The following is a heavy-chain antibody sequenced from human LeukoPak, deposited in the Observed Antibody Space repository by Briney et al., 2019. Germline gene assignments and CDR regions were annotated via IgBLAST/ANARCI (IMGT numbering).Heavy chain of an antibody. CDR1: GYTFTGYY. Sequence: GASVKVSCKASGYTFTGYYLHWVRQAPGQGLEWMGWISAYNGNTNYAQKLQGRVTMTTDTSTSTAYMELRSLRSDDTAVYYCAREGSLYYDILTGYRPYAFDIWGQGTMVTVSS. D-gene: IGHD3-9*01. J-gene: IGHJ3*02. V-gene: IGHV1-18*04. CDR2: ISAYNGNT. CDR3: AREGSLYYDILTGYRPYAFDI.